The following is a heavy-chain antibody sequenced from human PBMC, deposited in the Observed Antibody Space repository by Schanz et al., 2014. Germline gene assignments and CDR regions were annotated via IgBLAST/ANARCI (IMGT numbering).Heavy chain of an antibody. CDR1: GFSFDSYN. CDR3: AKDMNREATAPES. Sequence: EVQLVESGGGLVQPGGSLRLSCAASGFSFDSYNMNWVRQSPGKGLEWVAFLSFDSRHIYYADSVKGRFTVSRDNSKNTVYLHMNSLRDEDTAVYYCAKDMNREATAPESWGQGTLVVVSS. D-gene: IGHD5-12*01. J-gene: IGHJ5*02. CDR2: LSFDSRHI. V-gene: IGHV3-21*04.